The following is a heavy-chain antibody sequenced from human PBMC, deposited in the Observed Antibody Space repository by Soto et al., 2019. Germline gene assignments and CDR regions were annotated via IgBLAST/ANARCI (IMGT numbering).Heavy chain of an antibody. CDR1: GFSLSTSGVG. CDR3: AHRSSSFDY. Sequence: KESGPTLVSPTQTLTLTCSFSGFSLSTSGVGVAWIRQPPGEALEWLALIYWDDNKRYSPSLRSRLSITKDTSTNQVVLTMTNMDPVDTGTYYCAHRSSSFDYWGQGTLVTVSS. V-gene: IGHV2-5*02. CDR2: IYWDDNK. J-gene: IGHJ4*02.